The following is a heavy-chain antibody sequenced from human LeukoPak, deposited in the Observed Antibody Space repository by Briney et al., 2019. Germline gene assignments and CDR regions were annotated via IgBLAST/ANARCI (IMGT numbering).Heavy chain of an antibody. V-gene: IGHV4-61*02. D-gene: IGHD5-18*01. J-gene: IGHJ5*02. Sequence: PSQTLSLTCTVSGGSISSGSYYWSWIRQPAGEGLEWIGRIYTSGSTNYNPSLKSRVTISVDTSKNQFSLKLSSVTAADTAVYYCARDRGSYGTFDPWGQGTLVTVSS. CDR3: ARDRGSYGTFDP. CDR2: IYTSGST. CDR1: GGSISSGSYY.